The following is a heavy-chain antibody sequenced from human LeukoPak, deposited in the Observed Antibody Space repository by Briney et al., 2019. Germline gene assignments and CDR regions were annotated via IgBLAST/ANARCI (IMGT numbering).Heavy chain of an antibody. CDR1: GGSISSSSYY. CDR2: INSDGRST. CDR3: ARDWTYYDSSGYFDY. Sequence: ETLSLTCTVSGGSISSSSYYWGWIRQPPGKGLEWVSRINSDGRSTSYADSVKGRFTISRDNAKNTLYLQMNSLRAEDTAVYYCARDWTYYDSSGYFDYWGQGTLVTVSS. D-gene: IGHD3-22*01. V-gene: IGHV3-74*01. J-gene: IGHJ4*02.